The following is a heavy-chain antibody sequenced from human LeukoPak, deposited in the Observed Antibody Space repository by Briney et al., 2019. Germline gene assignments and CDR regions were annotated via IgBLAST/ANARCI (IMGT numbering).Heavy chain of an antibody. CDR2: IFGSKNI. V-gene: IGHV3-66*01. D-gene: IGHD6-13*01. J-gene: IGHJ6*02. CDR3: ARGLGAYGSSWYFFYGLDV. Sequence: PGGSLRLSCAASDFTVGSNYMTWVRQTPGKGLEWVSVIFGSKNIYYADPVKGRFTVSKDNSKNTVYLQMNSLRVEDTAIYYRARGLGAYGSSWYFFYGLDVWGRGTTVIVSS. CDR1: DFTVGSNY.